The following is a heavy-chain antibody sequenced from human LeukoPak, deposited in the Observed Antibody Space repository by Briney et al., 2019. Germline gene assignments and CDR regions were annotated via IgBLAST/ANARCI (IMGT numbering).Heavy chain of an antibody. CDR2: ISSSSSDI. J-gene: IGHJ5*02. CDR1: GFSFSSYS. CDR3: AGGLLWLGEDINWFDP. D-gene: IGHD3-10*01. V-gene: IGHV3-21*01. Sequence: GGSLRLSCAASGFSFSSYSMNWVRQAPGKGLEWVSSISSSSSDIFHADSVKGRFTISRDNAKNSLYLQMNGLRAEDTAVYYCAGGLLWLGEDINWFDPWGQGTLVTVSS.